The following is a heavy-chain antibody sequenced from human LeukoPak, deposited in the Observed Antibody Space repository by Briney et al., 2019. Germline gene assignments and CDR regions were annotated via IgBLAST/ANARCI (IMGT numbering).Heavy chain of an antibody. D-gene: IGHD1-26*01. J-gene: IGHJ3*02. CDR3: ARVIIGSFKGEWTFDI. CDR1: GGSISSYY. CDR2: IYYSGST. Sequence: SETLSLTCTVSGGSISSYYWSWIRQPPGKGLEWIGYIYYSGSTNYNPSLKSRVTISVDTSKNQFSLKLSSVTAADTAVYYCARVIIGSFKGEWTFDIWGQGTMVTVSS. V-gene: IGHV4-59*12.